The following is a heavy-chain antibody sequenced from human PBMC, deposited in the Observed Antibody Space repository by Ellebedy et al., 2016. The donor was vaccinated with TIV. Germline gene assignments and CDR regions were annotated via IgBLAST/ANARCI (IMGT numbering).Heavy chain of an antibody. CDR3: AKFEDHTGWYRSYFDY. CDR2: IKQDGSEK. D-gene: IGHD6-19*01. J-gene: IGHJ4*02. V-gene: IGHV3-7*03. Sequence: GESLKISCAASGFTFSNAWMSWVRQAPGKGLEWVANIKQDGSEKNYVDSVKGRFTVSGDNAKKSLSLQMNSLRAEDTAVYYCAKFEDHTGWYRSYFDYWGQGTLVTVSS. CDR1: GFTFSNAW.